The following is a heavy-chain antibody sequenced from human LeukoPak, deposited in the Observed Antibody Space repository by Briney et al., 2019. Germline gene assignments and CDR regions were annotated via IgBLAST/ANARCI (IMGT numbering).Heavy chain of an antibody. CDR1: GFTFSDYW. CDR2: IGGSGGST. J-gene: IGHJ4*02. V-gene: IGHV3-23*01. CDR3: AKNGGSSITSWFDY. D-gene: IGHD2-2*01. Sequence: GGSLRLSCAASGFTFSDYWMHWVRQAPGKGLEWVSSIGGSGGSTYYADSVKGRFTISRDNSKNTLYLQMNSLRAEDTAVYYCAKNGGSSITSWFDYWGQGTLVTVSS.